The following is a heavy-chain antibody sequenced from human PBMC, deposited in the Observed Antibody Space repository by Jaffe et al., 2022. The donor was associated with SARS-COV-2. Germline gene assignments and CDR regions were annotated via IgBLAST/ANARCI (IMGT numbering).Heavy chain of an antibody. V-gene: IGHV3-23*01. D-gene: IGHD6-25*01. J-gene: IGHJ6*02. CDR2: ISISGDYT. CDR1: GFIFSSYA. Sequence: EVQLLESGGGLVQPGGSLRLSCAASGFIFSSYAMSWVRQAPGKGLEWVSAISISGDYTYHADSVRGRFTVSRDNSKNTLHLQMNSLSAEDTAVYYCVKDPIAAPAAMGVKGPRGPYGMDVWGQGTTVTVSS. CDR3: VKDPIAAPAAMGVKGPRGPYGMDV.